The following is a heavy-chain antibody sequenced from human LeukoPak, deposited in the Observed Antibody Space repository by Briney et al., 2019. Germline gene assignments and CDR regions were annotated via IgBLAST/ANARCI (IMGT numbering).Heavy chain of an antibody. CDR1: GFTLSSYS. CDR3: ATTPYYDSSGYYYFDY. D-gene: IGHD3-22*01. J-gene: IGHJ4*02. CDR2: ISSSSRYI. V-gene: IGHV3-21*01. Sequence: GGSLRLSCAASGFTLSSYSMNWVRQAPGKGLEWVSSISSSSRYIYYADSVKGRFTISRDNAKNSLYLQMNSLRAEDTAVYYCATTPYYDSSGYYYFDYWGQGTLVTVSS.